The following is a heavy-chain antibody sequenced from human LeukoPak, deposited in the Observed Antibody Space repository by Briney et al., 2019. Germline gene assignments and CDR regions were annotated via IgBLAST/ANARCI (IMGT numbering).Heavy chain of an antibody. CDR2: IYYSGST. CDR1: GGSISSFY. J-gene: IGHJ4*02. D-gene: IGHD3-10*01. CDR3: ARGGVFFDY. V-gene: IGHV4-59*01. Sequence: AETLSLTCTASGGSISSFYRSWIRQPPGKGLEWIGYIYYSGSTNYNPTLKRQVTISVDTSKNQFSLKLSSVTAAVTAVYYCARGGVFFDYWGQGTLVTVSS.